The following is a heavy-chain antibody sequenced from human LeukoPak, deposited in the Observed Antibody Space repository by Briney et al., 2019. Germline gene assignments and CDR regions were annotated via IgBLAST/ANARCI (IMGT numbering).Heavy chain of an antibody. CDR1: GFTFSRYA. CDR3: ARQAEAFDI. Sequence: PGGSVRLSCAASGFTFSRYAMHWVRQAPGKGLEWVAVISYDGSNKYYADSVKGRFTISRDNSKNTLCLQMNSLRGEETAVYYCARQAEAFDIWGQGTMVTVSS. CDR2: ISYDGSNK. V-gene: IGHV3-30-3*01. J-gene: IGHJ3*02.